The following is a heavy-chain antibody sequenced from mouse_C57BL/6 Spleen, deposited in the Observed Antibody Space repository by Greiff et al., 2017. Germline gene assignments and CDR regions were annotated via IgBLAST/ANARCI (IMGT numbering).Heavy chain of an antibody. D-gene: IGHD3-2*02. J-gene: IGHJ3*01. Sequence: QVQLPQPGAELVRPGTSVKLSCKASGYTFTSYWMHWVKQRPGQGLEWIGVIDPSDSYTNYNQKFKGKATLTVYTSSSTAYMQLSSLTSEDSAVYYCARGDSSGYGAYWGQGTLVTVSA. CDR3: ARGDSSGYGAY. CDR2: IDPSDSYT. CDR1: GYTFTSYW. V-gene: IGHV1-59*01.